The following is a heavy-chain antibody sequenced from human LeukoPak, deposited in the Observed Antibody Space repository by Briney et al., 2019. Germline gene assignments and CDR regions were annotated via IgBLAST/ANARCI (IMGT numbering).Heavy chain of an antibody. CDR3: ARLRVLTGYCSGGSCYGTRAFDI. D-gene: IGHD2-15*01. V-gene: IGHV4-59*08. J-gene: IGHJ3*02. Sequence: SETLSLTCTVSGGSISSYYWSWIRQPPGKGLEWIGYIYYSGSTNYNPSLKSRVTISVDTSKNQFSLKLSSVTAADTAVYYCARLRVLTGYCSGGSCYGTRAFDIWGQGTMVTVSS. CDR2: IYYSGST. CDR1: GGSISSYY.